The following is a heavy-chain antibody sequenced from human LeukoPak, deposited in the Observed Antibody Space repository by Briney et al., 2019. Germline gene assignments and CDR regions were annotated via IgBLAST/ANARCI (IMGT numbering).Heavy chain of an antibody. J-gene: IGHJ4*02. CDR2: IFYSGNT. CDR3: ARRSRLYKLETTGYHDS. CDR1: GDYITTTNYY. V-gene: IGHV4-39*01. D-gene: IGHD3-9*01. Sequence: RPSETLSLTCNVSGDYITTTNYYWAWIRQPPGKGLEWIASIFYSGNTYYNPSLKSRVIISMDTSRKQISLKLSSVTATDTAFYYCARRSRLYKLETTGYHDSWGQGTLVTVSS.